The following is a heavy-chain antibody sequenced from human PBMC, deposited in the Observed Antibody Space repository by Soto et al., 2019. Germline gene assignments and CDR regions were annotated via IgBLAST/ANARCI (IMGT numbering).Heavy chain of an antibody. V-gene: IGHV3-74*01. Sequence: EVQVVESGGGLVQPGGSLRLSCEASGFTFNTYWMHWVRQAPGKGLVWISHINSDGSTTTYADSVKGRFTVSRDNAKNTLYLQMNSLRAEDTAVYYCVRDWSYAFDMWGQGTMVTVSS. CDR3: VRDWSYAFDM. J-gene: IGHJ3*02. CDR1: GFTFNTYW. CDR2: INSDGSTT.